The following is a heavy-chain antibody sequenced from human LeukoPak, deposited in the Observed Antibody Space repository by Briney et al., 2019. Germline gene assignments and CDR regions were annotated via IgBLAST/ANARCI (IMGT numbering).Heavy chain of an antibody. CDR2: LNWNGAST. Sequence: GGSLRLSCAASGFTFDDYGLSWVSQVPGKGLEWVSGLNWNGASTGYADSVKGRFTISRDNAKNSLYLQMNSLRAEDTAVYYCAELGITMIGGVWGKRTTVTISS. V-gene: IGHV3-20*04. CDR1: GFTFDDYG. D-gene: IGHD3-10*02. CDR3: AELGITMIGGV. J-gene: IGHJ6*04.